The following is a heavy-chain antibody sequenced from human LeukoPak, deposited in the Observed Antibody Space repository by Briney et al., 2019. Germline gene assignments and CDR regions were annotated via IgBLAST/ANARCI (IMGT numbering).Heavy chain of an antibody. V-gene: IGHV4-59*01. CDR2: IYYSGST. Sequence: SETVSPTCTVSGGSISSYYWSWIRQPPGKGLEWIGYIYYSGSTNYNPSLKSRVTISVDTSKNQFSLKLSSVTAADTAVYYCARGNKIQKSGYYGYWGQGTLVTVSS. D-gene: IGHD3-22*01. J-gene: IGHJ4*02. CDR3: ARGNKIQKSGYYGY. CDR1: GGSISSYY.